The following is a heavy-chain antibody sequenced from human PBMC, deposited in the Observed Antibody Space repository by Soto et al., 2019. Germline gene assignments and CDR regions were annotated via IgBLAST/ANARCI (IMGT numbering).Heavy chain of an antibody. Sequence: GASVKVSCKASGYTFTSYDINWVRQATGQGLEWMGWMNPNSGNTGYAQKFQGRVTMTRNTSISTAYMELSSLRSEDTAVYYCARGGVFFFAAPTKPFDYWGQGTLVTVSS. V-gene: IGHV1-8*01. CDR2: MNPNSGNT. CDR3: ARGGVFFFAAPTKPFDY. J-gene: IGHJ4*02. CDR1: GYTFTSYD. D-gene: IGHD3-10*01.